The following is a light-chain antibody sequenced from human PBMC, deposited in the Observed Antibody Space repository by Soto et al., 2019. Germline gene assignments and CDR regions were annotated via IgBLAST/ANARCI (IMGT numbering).Light chain of an antibody. CDR3: QQYDNWPET. CDR1: QSVSSH. V-gene: IGKV3-15*01. Sequence: EIVMTQSPATLSVSPGERATLSCRASQSVSSHVAWYQQKPGQAPSLLIYGASTRATGIPARFSGSGSGTEFTLTISSLQSEDFAVYHCQQYDNWPETFGQGTKLEFK. J-gene: IGKJ1*01. CDR2: GAS.